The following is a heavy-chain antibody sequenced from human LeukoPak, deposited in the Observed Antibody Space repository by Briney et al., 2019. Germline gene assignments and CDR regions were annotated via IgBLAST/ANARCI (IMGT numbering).Heavy chain of an antibody. CDR3: VRDAPEWEIPSDY. Sequence: GGSLRLSCAASGFTFSSYSMNWVRQAPGKGLEWLSSITTGSHYMYYADSVKGRFTISRDNAKNTLYLQMNSLKVEDTAMYYCVRDAPEWEIPSDYWGQGTLVTVSS. CDR1: GFTFSSYS. CDR2: ITTGSHYM. V-gene: IGHV3-21*01. D-gene: IGHD1-26*01. J-gene: IGHJ4*02.